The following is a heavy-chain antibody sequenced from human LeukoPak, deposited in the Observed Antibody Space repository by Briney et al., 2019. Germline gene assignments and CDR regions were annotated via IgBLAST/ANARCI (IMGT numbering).Heavy chain of an antibody. CDR3: ARDFLGEVGTRYAFDI. Sequence: PGGSRGLSCAASGFSVSTNYMSWVRQAPGKGLEWVSVIYSGGNAYYADSEKGRLTICRDNSKNTLYLQMNSLRAGDTAVYYCARDFLGEVGTRYAFDIWGQGTMVT. V-gene: IGHV3-53*01. CDR2: IYSGGNA. D-gene: IGHD1-26*01. CDR1: GFSVSTNY. J-gene: IGHJ3*02.